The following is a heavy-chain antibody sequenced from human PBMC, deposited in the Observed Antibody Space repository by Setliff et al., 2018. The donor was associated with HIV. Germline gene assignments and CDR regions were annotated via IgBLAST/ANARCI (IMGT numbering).Heavy chain of an antibody. CDR2: IKSKPDGGAI. Sequence: PGGSLRLSCAASGFTFSNAWMSWARQAPGKGLEWVGRIKSKPDGGAIDYADSLKGRFTISRDTSKNTLYLQMNSLRAEDTAVYYCARRAYCSSTTCFDNWGQGTLVTVSS. CDR1: GFTFSNAW. CDR3: ARRAYCSSTTCFDN. J-gene: IGHJ4*02. V-gene: IGHV3-15*01. D-gene: IGHD2-2*01.